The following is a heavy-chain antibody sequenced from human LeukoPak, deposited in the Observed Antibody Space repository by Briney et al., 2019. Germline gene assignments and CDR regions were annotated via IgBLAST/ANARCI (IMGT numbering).Heavy chain of an antibody. Sequence: GASVKVSCKAFGYTFTSNYMHWVRQAPGQGLEWMGWINPNNGDTHYAQKFQGTVTMTRDTSISTAYMELSSLRSDDTAVYYCARGVAGVYFYYYMDVWGKGTTVTVSS. D-gene: IGHD1-14*01. V-gene: IGHV1-2*02. CDR3: ARGVAGVYFYYYMDV. CDR1: GYTFTSNY. J-gene: IGHJ6*03. CDR2: INPNNGDT.